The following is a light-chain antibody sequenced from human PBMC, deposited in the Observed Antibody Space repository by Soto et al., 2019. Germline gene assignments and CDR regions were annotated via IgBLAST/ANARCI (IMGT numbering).Light chain of an antibody. V-gene: IGKV3D-15*01. Sequence: EIVMTQSPATLSVSLGERATLSCRASQSVSSNLAWYQQKPGQAPRLLIYGASTRATGIPARFSGSGSGTECTLTISSLQSEDFAVYYCQQYNSWPPGTFGQGTKVEI. CDR3: QQYNSWPPGT. CDR2: GAS. J-gene: IGKJ2*02. CDR1: QSVSSN.